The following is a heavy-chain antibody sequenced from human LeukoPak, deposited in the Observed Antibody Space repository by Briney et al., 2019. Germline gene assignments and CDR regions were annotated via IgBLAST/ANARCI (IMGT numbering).Heavy chain of an antibody. CDR3: ARSDYDFWSGYYYDAFDI. CDR1: GYSFTSYW. CDR2: IYPGDSDT. V-gene: IGHV5-51*01. D-gene: IGHD3-3*01. J-gene: IGHJ3*02. Sequence: GGSLKISCKGSGYSFTSYWIGWVRQMPGKGLEWMGIIYPGDSDTRYSPSFQGQVTISADKSISTAYLQWSSLKASDTAMYYCARSDYDFWSGYYYDAFDIWGQGTMVTVSS.